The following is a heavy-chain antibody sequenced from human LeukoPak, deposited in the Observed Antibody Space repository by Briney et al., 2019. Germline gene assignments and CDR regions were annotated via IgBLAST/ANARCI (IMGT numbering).Heavy chain of an antibody. CDR3: AKVNYCGGDCRYFDY. J-gene: IGHJ4*02. Sequence: GGSLRLSSAASRFTPSTNAMSWVCPAPGQGLEWVSTLSGTSISTSYADSLKGRFTLSRDNSKNTLYLQMNSLSAEDTAIYYCAKVNYCGGDCRYFDYWGQGTLVTVSS. D-gene: IGHD2-21*02. V-gene: IGHV3-23*01. CDR1: RFTPSTNA. CDR2: LSGTSIST.